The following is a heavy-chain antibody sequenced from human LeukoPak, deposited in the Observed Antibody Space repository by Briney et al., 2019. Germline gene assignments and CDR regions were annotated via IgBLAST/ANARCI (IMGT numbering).Heavy chain of an antibody. CDR3: ARHTYDILTGEKD. CDR2: ISESGGTT. V-gene: IGHV3-23*01. D-gene: IGHD3-9*01. Sequence: GGSLRLSCAASGFTFSSYAMSWVRQTPGKGLEWVSGISESGGTTYYADSVRGRFTISRDNSKNILYLQMNSLRAEDTAIYYCARHTYDILTGEKDWGQGTLVTVSS. CDR1: GFTFSSYA. J-gene: IGHJ4*02.